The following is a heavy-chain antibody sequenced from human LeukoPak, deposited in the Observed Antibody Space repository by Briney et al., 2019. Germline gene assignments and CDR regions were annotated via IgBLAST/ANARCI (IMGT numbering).Heavy chain of an antibody. CDR3: ARHILRGDAFDI. V-gene: IGHV4-34*01. CDR1: VGSFSGYY. Sequence: PSETLSLTCAVYVGSFSGYYWSWIRQPPGKGLEWIGEINHSGSTNYNPSLKSRVTISVDTSKNQFSLKLRSVTAADTAVYYCARHILRGDAFDIWGQGTMVTVSS. D-gene: IGHD2-21*01. J-gene: IGHJ3*02. CDR2: INHSGST.